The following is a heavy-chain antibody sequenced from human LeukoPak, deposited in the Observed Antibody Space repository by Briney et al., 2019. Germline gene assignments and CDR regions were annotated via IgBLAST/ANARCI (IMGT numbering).Heavy chain of an antibody. D-gene: IGHD3-22*01. CDR2: IYYSGST. J-gene: IGHJ4*02. V-gene: IGHV4-59*12. Sequence: SETLSLTCTVSGGSISPYYWSWIRQPPGKGLEWIGCIYYSGSTDYNPSLKSRVTISVDTSKNQFSLQLDSVTPEDTAVYYCARLLIPSTKKYSRGGFDYWGQGTLVTVSS. CDR3: ARLLIPSTKKYSRGGFDY. CDR1: GGSISPYY.